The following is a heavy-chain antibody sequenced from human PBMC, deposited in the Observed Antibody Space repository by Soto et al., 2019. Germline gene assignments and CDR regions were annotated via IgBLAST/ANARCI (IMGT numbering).Heavy chain of an antibody. V-gene: IGHV1-18*01. J-gene: IGHJ3*01. CDR1: GYIFTNFG. Sequence: QVQLVQSGAEVKKPGASVGVSCKASGYIFTNFGITWVRQAPGRGLEWMGYISGYNGNTNYAQELQGRLTMTTDTSTTTAHMELGSLRSDDTAVYYCTRGSGGGVGRAFDFWGQGTMVTVSS. CDR3: TRGSGGGVGRAFDF. CDR2: ISGYNGNT. D-gene: IGHD3-16*01.